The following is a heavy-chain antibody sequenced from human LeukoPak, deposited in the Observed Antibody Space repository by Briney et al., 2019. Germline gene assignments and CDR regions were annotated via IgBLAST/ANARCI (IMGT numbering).Heavy chain of an antibody. J-gene: IGHJ4*02. CDR2: IKQDGSEK. V-gene: IGHV3-7*01. CDR1: GFIFSSYW. D-gene: IGHD3-22*01. CDR3: ARRGYYYDSSGYYDY. Sequence: GGSLRLSCAASGFIFSSYWMSWVRQAPGKGLEWVANIKQDGSEKYYVDSVKGRFTISRDNAKNSLYLQMNSLRAEDTAVYYCARRGYYYDSSGYYDYWGQGTLVTVSS.